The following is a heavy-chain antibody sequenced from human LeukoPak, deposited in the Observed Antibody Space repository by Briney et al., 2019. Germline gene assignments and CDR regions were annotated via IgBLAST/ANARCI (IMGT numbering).Heavy chain of an antibody. CDR1: GFTFSNYA. Sequence: GGSLRLSCAASGFTFSNYAMNWVRQAPGKGLEWVSAISGSGGSTYNADSVKGRFTISRDNSKNTLYLQLNSLRAEDTAVYYCARGNGWPWRFDPWGQGTLVTVSS. CDR3: ARGNGWPWRFDP. D-gene: IGHD2-8*01. J-gene: IGHJ5*02. V-gene: IGHV3-23*01. CDR2: ISGSGGST.